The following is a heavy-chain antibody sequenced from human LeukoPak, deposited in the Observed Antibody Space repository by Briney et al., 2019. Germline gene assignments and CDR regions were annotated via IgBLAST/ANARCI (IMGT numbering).Heavy chain of an antibody. V-gene: IGHV3-49*04. CDR2: IRSKAYGGTT. Sequence: GGSLRLSCTASGFTFGDYAMSWVRQAPGKGLEWVGFIRSKAYGGTTEYAASVKGRFTISRDDSKSIAYLQMNSLKTEDTAVYYCTSGYSSSSPDYWGQGTLVTISS. D-gene: IGHD6-6*01. CDR3: TSGYSSSSPDY. CDR1: GFTFGDYA. J-gene: IGHJ4*02.